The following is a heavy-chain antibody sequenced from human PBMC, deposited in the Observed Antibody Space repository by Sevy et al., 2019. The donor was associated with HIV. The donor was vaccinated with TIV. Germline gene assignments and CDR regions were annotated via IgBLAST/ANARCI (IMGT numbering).Heavy chain of an antibody. V-gene: IGHV3-74*01. D-gene: IGHD1-26*01. CDR2: VTGGET. CDR1: GFTFSGYW. CDR3: ARGIENSGSYYGYYYYYGMHV. J-gene: IGHJ6*02. Sequence: GGSLRLSCELSGFTFSGYWIHWIRQSPGKGLVWVSHVTGGETNSADSVKGRFSITTDYAKNTIYLQMNSLRAEDTALYYCARGIENSGSYYGYYYYYGMHVWGQGTTVTVSS.